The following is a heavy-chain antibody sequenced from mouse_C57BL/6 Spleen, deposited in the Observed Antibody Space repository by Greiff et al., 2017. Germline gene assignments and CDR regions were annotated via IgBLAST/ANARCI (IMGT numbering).Heavy chain of an antibody. CDR2: ISDGGSYT. Sequence: DVKLVESGGGLVKPGGSLKLSCAASGFTFSSYAMSWVRQTPEKRLEWVATISDGGSYTYYPDNVKGRFTISRDNAKNNLYLQMSHLKSEDTAMYYCARDGYYGSKVAYWGQGTLVTVSA. J-gene: IGHJ3*01. CDR1: GFTFSSYA. CDR3: ARDGYYGSKVAY. V-gene: IGHV5-4*01. D-gene: IGHD1-1*01.